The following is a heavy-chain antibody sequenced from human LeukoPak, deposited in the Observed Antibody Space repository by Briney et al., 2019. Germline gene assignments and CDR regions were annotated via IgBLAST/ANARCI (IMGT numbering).Heavy chain of an antibody. Sequence: PSETLSLTCTVSGGSISSYYWSWIRQPPGKGQEWIGYIYYSGSTNYNPSLKSRVTISVDTSKNQFSLKLSSVTAADTAVYYCARSPKAARTKFDYWGQGTLVTVSS. V-gene: IGHV4-59*08. CDR2: IYYSGST. CDR3: ARSPKAARTKFDY. J-gene: IGHJ4*02. D-gene: IGHD6-6*01. CDR1: GGSISSYY.